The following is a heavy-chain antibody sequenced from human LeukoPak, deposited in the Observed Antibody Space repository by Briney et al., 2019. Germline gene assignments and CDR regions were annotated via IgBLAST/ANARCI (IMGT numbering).Heavy chain of an antibody. CDR1: GFTFSSYA. CDR3: AKGVLPTGFDY. CDR2: ISGSGGNT. D-gene: IGHD3-10*01. Sequence: GGSLRLSCAASGFTFSSYAMNWVRQAPGKGLEWVSAISGSGGNTYYADSVKGRFTISRDNSKNTLYLQMNSLRAEDTAIYYCAKGVLPTGFDYWGQGILVTVSS. J-gene: IGHJ4*02. V-gene: IGHV3-23*01.